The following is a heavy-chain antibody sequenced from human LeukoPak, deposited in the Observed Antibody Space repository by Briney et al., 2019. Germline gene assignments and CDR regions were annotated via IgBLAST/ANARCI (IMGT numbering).Heavy chain of an antibody. V-gene: IGHV3-48*03. CDR3: ARDNYDSSGYYFD. Sequence: PGGSLRLSCAASVFTFSSYEMNWVRHAPGKGVEWVSYIRSSGSTRHYADSVKDRFTISRNNAKKSLYLQMNSLRAEDTAVYYCARDNYDSSGYYFDWGQGTLVTVSS. CDR1: VFTFSSYE. CDR2: IRSSGSTR. J-gene: IGHJ4*02. D-gene: IGHD3-22*01.